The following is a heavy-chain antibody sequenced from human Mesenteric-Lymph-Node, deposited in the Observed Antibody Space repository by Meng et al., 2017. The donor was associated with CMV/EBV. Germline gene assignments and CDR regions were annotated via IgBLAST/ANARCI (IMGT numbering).Heavy chain of an antibody. CDR2: IYPGDSDT. CDR3: ARLGACSGGSCYSISGWFDP. Sequence: GESLKISCKGSGYSFTSYWIGWVRQMPGKGLEWMGIIYPGDSDTRYSPSFQGQVTISADKSISTAYLQWSSLKASDTAMYYCARLGACSGGSCYSISGWFDPWGQGTLVTVSS. J-gene: IGHJ5*02. CDR1: GYSFTSYW. D-gene: IGHD2-15*01. V-gene: IGHV5-51*01.